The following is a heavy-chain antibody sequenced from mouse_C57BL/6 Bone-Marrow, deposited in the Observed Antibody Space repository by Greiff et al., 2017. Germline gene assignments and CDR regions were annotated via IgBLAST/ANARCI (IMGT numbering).Heavy chain of an antibody. CDR1: GFTFSSYA. D-gene: IGHD1-1*01. CDR3: ARDYYYGSRRYFDV. CDR2: ISDGGSYT. V-gene: IGHV5-4*01. J-gene: IGHJ1*03. Sequence: EVMLVESGGGLVKPGGSLKLSCAASGFTFSSYAMSWVRPTPEKRLEWVATISDGGSYTYYPDNVKGRFTISRDKAKNNLYLQMSHLKSEDTAMYYCARDYYYGSRRYFDVWGTGTTVTVSS.